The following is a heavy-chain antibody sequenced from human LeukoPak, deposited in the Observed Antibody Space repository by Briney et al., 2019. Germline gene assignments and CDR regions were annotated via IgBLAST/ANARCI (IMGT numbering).Heavy chain of an antibody. CDR2: IKQDGSEK. V-gene: IGHV3-7*01. D-gene: IGHD4-17*01. J-gene: IGHJ4*02. Sequence: PGGSLRLSCAASGFTFSSYWLSWVRQAPGKGLEWVANIKQDGSEKYYVDSVKGRLTISRDNAKNSLYLQMNSLRAEDTAVYYCARGGDYGDYDFFDYWGQGTLVTVSS. CDR1: GFTFSSYW. CDR3: ARGGDYGDYDFFDY.